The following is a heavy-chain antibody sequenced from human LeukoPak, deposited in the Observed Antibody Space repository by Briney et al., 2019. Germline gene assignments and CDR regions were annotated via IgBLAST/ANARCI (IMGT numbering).Heavy chain of an antibody. CDR3: ARDLRLTSGSSGFDP. D-gene: IGHD1-26*01. Sequence: ASVKVSCKTSGYTFSRFGISWVRQAPGQGLEWMGWISGYDGNTNYPQRLQGRVTIATDTSTSTAYMELRNLRSDDTAVYYCARDLRLTSGSSGFDPWGQGTLVTVSS. V-gene: IGHV1-18*01. J-gene: IGHJ5*02. CDR1: GYTFSRFG. CDR2: ISGYDGNT.